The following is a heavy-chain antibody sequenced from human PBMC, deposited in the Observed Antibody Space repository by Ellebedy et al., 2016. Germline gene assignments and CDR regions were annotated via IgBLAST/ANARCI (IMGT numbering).Heavy chain of an antibody. CDR1: GGSVDTYY. D-gene: IGHD6-6*01. V-gene: IGHV4-59*02. Sequence: SETLSLXXTVSGGSVDTYYWTWIRQSPGKGLEWIGYVFYGWSTKYNPSLRSRVTISLDTSRNQFSLKVTSVAAADTAVYYCARDVSLYSSSPSFDSWGQGTLVTVSS. CDR2: VFYGWST. CDR3: ARDVSLYSSSPSFDS. J-gene: IGHJ4*02.